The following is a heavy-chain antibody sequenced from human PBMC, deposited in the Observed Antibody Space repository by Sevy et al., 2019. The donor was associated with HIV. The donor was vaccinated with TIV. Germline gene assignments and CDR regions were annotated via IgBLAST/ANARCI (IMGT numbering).Heavy chain of an antibody. CDR1: GFTFSSYA. V-gene: IGHV3-23*01. D-gene: IGHD3-10*01. CDR2: ISGSGGST. CDR3: ARLITMVRGVTAKQPDY. Sequence: GGSLRLSCAASGFTFSSYAMSWVRQAPGKGLEWVSAISGSGGSTYYADSVKGRFTISRDNSKNTLYLQMNSLRAEDTAVYYCARLITMVRGVTAKQPDYWGQGTLVTVSS. J-gene: IGHJ4*02.